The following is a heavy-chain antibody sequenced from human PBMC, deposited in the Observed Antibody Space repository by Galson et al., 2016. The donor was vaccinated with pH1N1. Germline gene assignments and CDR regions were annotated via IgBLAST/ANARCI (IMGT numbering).Heavy chain of an antibody. J-gene: IGHJ4*02. Sequence: SVKVSCKASRDTFINYAFSWVRQAPGKGLEWMGGIIPILGAPNYAQNFQGRVTISTDKSTTTAYMELTGLTSGDTATYYCARMSSGYNTIDSWGQGTLITVSS. CDR1: RDTFINYA. D-gene: IGHD6-25*01. CDR2: IIPILGAP. V-gene: IGHV1-69*10. CDR3: ARMSSGYNTIDS.